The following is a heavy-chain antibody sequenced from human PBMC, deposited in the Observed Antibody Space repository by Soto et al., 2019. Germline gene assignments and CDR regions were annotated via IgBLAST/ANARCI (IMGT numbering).Heavy chain of an antibody. CDR3: ARGPFIVVVPAAIKSLFDY. D-gene: IGHD2-2*02. CDR1: GGSFSGYY. Sequence: LSLTCAVYGGSFSGYYWSWIRQPPGKGLEWIGEINHSGSTNYNPSLKSRVTISVDTSKNQFSLKLSSVTAADTAVYYCARGPFIVVVPAAIKSLFDYWGQGTLVTVSS. CDR2: INHSGST. J-gene: IGHJ4*02. V-gene: IGHV4-34*01.